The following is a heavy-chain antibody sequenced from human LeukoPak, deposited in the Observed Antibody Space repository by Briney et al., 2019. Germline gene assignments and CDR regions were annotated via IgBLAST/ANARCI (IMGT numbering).Heavy chain of an antibody. CDR2: INHSGST. V-gene: IGHV4-34*01. CDR1: GGSSSGYY. CDR3: GGSGSYYNRDY. J-gene: IGHJ4*02. D-gene: IGHD1-26*01. Sequence: SETLSLTCAVYGGSSSGYYWSWIRQPPGKGLEWIGEINHSGSTNYNPSLKSRVTISVDTSKNQFPLKLSSVTAADTAVYYCGGSGSYYNRDYWGQGTLVTVSS.